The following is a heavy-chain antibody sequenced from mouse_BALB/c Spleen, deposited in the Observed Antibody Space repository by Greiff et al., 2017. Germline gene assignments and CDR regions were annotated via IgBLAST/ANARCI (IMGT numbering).Heavy chain of an antibody. CDR3: ARQGGYYWYFDV. J-gene: IGHJ1*01. D-gene: IGHD1-1*02. CDR2: ISSGGGST. V-gene: IGHV5-12-1*01. Sequence: EVHLVESGGGLVKPGGSLKLSCAASGFAFSSYDMSWVRQTPEKRLEWVAYISSGGGSTYYPDTVKGRFTISRDNAKNTLYLQMSSLKSEDTAMYYCARQGGYYWYFDVWGAGTTVTVSS. CDR1: GFAFSSYD.